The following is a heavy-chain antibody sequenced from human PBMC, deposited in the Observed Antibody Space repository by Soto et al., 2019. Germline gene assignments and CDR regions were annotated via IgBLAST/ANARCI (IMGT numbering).Heavy chain of an antibody. V-gene: IGHV3-48*01. D-gene: IGHD3-10*01. CDR1: GFSFSSHS. CDR3: TRGPRPSSVGTGAF. J-gene: IGHJ4*02. CDR2: ISGSSTTI. Sequence: PGGSLRLSCAASGFSFSSHSMSWVRQAPGKGLEWVAYISGSSTTIKYADSVKGRFTIFRDNAKNSLYLQMNALRVEDTALYYCTRGPRPSSVGTGAFWGQGTLVTVS.